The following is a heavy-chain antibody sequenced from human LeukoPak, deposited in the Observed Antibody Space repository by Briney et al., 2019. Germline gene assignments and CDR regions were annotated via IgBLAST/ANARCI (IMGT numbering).Heavy chain of an antibody. J-gene: IGHJ4*02. CDR1: GFTFSDYY. Sequence: PGGSLRLSCAASGFTFSDYYMSWIRQAPGKGLEWVSYISSSGSAIYYADSVKGRFTISRDNAKNSLYLQMNSLRAEDTAVYYCAKDPPITMVQGVTSRRDLDYWSQGTLVTVSS. CDR2: ISSSGSAI. CDR3: AKDPPITMVQGVTSRRDLDY. V-gene: IGHV3-11*01. D-gene: IGHD3-10*01.